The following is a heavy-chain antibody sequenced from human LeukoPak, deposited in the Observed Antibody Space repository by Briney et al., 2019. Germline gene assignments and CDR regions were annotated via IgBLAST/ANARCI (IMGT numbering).Heavy chain of an antibody. J-gene: IGHJ6*03. CDR2: ISSSSSTI. Sequence: GGSLRLSCAASGLTFSNYSMNWVRQAPGKGLEWVSYISSSSSTIYFADSVKGRFTISRDNAKNSLYLQMNSLRAEDTAVYYCARRAVTQYYYYYYYMDVWGKGTTVTISS. V-gene: IGHV3-48*04. CDR3: ARRAVTQYYYYYYYMDV. D-gene: IGHD4-17*01. CDR1: GLTFSNYS.